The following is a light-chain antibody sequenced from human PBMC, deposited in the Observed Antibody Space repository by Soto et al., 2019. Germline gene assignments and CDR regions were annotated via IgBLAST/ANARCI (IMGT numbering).Light chain of an antibody. V-gene: IGKV3-15*01. J-gene: IGKJ2*02. Sequence: EIVMTQSPATLSVSPGERATLSCRASQSVSGNLAWYQQKPGQAPRLLIYGASTRATGIPARFSGSGSGTEFTLTIGSLQSEDFAVYYCQQYNNWPPWTFGQGTKLEIK. CDR3: QQYNNWPPWT. CDR1: QSVSGN. CDR2: GAS.